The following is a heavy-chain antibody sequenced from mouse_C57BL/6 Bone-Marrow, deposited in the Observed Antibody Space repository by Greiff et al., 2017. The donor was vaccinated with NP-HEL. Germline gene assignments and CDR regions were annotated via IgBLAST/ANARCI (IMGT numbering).Heavy chain of an antibody. CDR1: GYTFTSYW. CDR3: ARDGYYVYFDY. CDR2: IHPNSGST. D-gene: IGHD2-3*01. V-gene: IGHV1-64*01. Sequence: QVQLKESGAELVKPGASVKLSCKASGYTFTSYWMHWVKQRPGQGLEWIGMIHPNSGSTNYNEKFKSKATLTVDKSSSTAYMQLSSLTSEDSAVDYCARDGYYVYFDYWGQGTTLTVSS. J-gene: IGHJ2*01.